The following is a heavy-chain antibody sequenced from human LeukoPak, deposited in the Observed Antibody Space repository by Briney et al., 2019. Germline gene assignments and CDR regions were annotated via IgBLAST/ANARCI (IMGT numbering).Heavy chain of an antibody. V-gene: IGHV3-72*01. Sequence: GRSLRLSCATSGFTLSDHYIDWVRQAPGKGLGWVGRIRNKAKRYATEYAASVKGRFTISRDDSQNSLYLQMNSLKTEDTAVYYCARSYCSSTNCYGLDYFDYWGQGTLVTVSS. CDR1: GFTLSDHY. D-gene: IGHD2-2*01. CDR3: ARSYCSSTNCYGLDYFDY. CDR2: IRNKAKRYAT. J-gene: IGHJ4*02.